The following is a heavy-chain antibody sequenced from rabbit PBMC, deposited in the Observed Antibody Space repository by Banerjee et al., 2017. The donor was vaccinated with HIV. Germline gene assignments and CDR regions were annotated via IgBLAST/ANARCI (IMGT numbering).Heavy chain of an antibody. CDR3: AREDTYGYAGYAYAMGWLDL. J-gene: IGHJ5*01. CDR2: IYAGSSGST. V-gene: IGHV1S40*01. CDR1: GFSFSSSYY. Sequence: QSLEESGGDLVKPGASLTLTCTASGFSFSSSYYMCWVRQAPGKGLEWIACIYAGSSGSTYYASWAKGRFTISKTSSTTVTLQMTSLTAADTATYFCAREDTYGYAGYAYAMGWLDLWGQGTLVTIS. D-gene: IGHD6-1*01.